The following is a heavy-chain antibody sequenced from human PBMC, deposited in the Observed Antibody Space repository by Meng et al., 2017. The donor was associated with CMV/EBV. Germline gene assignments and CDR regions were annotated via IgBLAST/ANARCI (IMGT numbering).Heavy chain of an antibody. CDR1: GYTFTSYG. D-gene: IGHD3-22*01. J-gene: IGHJ4*02. V-gene: IGHV1-18*01. CDR2: ISAYNGNT. CDR3: ARVGEEDYYDSSGYTSQKTFDY. Sequence: ASVKVSCKASGYTFTSYGISWVRQAPGQRLEWMGWISAYNGNTNYAQKLQGRVTMTTDTSTSTAYMELRSLRSDDTAVYYCARVGEEDYYDSSGYTSQKTFDYWGQGTLVTVSS.